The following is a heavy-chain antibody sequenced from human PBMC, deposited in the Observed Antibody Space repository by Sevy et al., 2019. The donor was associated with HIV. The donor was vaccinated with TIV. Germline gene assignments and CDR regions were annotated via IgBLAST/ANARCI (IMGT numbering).Heavy chain of an antibody. Sequence: ASVKVSCKASGYTFTSYGISWVRQAPGQGLEWMGWISAYNGNTNYAQKLQGRVTMTTDTSTSTAYMELRSLRSDDTAVYYCGRDRAGIAVAGDYDAFDIWGQGTMVTVSS. CDR3: GRDRAGIAVAGDYDAFDI. V-gene: IGHV1-18*04. CDR2: ISAYNGNT. CDR1: GYTFTSYG. D-gene: IGHD6-19*01. J-gene: IGHJ3*02.